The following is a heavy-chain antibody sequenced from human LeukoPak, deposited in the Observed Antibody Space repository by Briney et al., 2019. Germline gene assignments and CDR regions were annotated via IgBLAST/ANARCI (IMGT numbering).Heavy chain of an antibody. CDR3: ARVGSYCFEY. CDR1: GGSISTYY. CDR2: IDYSGAT. J-gene: IGHJ4*02. Sequence: PSETLSLTCTVSGGSISTYYWSWIRQPPGKGLEWIGYIDYSGATNYNPSLKSRVTTSVDTSKHQFSLKLSSVTAADTAVYYCARVGSYCFEYWGQGTLVTVSS. V-gene: IGHV4-59*01. D-gene: IGHD3-10*01.